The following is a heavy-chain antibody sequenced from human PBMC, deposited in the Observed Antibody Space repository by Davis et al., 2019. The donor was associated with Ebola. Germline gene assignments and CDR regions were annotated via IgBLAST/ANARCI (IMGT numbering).Heavy chain of an antibody. CDR1: GYSFTTYW. D-gene: IGHD3-22*01. CDR2: IDPSDSYS. Sequence: GESLKISCTGSGYSFTTYWISWVRQMPGKGLEWMGRIDPSDSYSNYSPSFQGHVTISADKSISTAYLQWSSLKASDTAMYYCARSTSSGYSHNWFDPWGQGTLVTVSS. V-gene: IGHV5-10-1*01. CDR3: ARSTSSGYSHNWFDP. J-gene: IGHJ5*02.